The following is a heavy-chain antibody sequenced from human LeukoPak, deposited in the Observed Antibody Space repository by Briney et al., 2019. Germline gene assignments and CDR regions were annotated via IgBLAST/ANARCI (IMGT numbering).Heavy chain of an antibody. J-gene: IGHJ4*02. CDR2: IYPGDSDT. Sequence: GESLKISCKVAGYNFATHWIGWVRQMSGKGLEWMGIIYPGDSDTRYSPSFQGQVTISADKSVSTAYLQWSSLTASDTAMYYCARFPTDSSTLFDYWGQGTLVTVSS. V-gene: IGHV5-51*01. CDR1: GYNFATHW. D-gene: IGHD6-13*01. CDR3: ARFPTDSSTLFDY.